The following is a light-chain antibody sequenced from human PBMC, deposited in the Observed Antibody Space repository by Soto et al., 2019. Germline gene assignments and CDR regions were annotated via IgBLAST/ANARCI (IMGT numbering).Light chain of an antibody. CDR3: QHRNNRPFS. V-gene: IGKV3-11*01. J-gene: IGKJ3*01. CDR1: QSVNNY. CDR2: DAS. Sequence: EIVLTQSPATLSLSPGERATLSCRASQSVNNYLAWYQQRPGQAPRLLIYDASNRATGITARFSGSGSGTGFTLTISSLEPEDFAVYYCQHRNNRPFSFGPGTKVDIK.